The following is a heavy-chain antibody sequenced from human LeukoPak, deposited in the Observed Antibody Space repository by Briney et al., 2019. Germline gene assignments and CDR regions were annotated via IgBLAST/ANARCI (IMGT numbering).Heavy chain of an antibody. CDR3: AREGGNRANYFDY. CDR1: GFTFSTYW. V-gene: IGHV3-7*01. Sequence: GGSLRLSCAASGFTFSTYWMSWVRQAPGKGLEWVANIKQDGSEKYYVDSVKGRFTISRDNAKNSLYLQMNSLRAEDTAVYYCAREGGNRANYFDYWGQGTLVTVSS. J-gene: IGHJ4*02. D-gene: IGHD4-23*01. CDR2: IKQDGSEK.